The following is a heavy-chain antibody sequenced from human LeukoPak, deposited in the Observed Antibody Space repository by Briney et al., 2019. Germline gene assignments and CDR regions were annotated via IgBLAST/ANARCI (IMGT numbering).Heavy chain of an antibody. CDR1: GFTFDDYT. D-gene: IGHD2-2*01. V-gene: IGHV3-43*01. CDR3: AKDMPGYCSSTSCSDP. J-gene: IGHJ5*02. CDR2: ISWDGGST. Sequence: PGGSLRLSCPASGFTFDDYTMHWVRQAPGKGLEWVSLISWDGGSTYYADSVKGRFTISRDNSKNSLYLQMNSLRTEDTALYYCAKDMPGYCSSTSCSDPWGQGTLVTVSS.